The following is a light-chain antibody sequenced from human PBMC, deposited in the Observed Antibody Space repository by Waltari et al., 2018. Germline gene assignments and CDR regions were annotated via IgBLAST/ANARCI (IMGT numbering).Light chain of an antibody. CDR1: PSISTS. J-gene: IGKJ2*01. CDR3: QQYKIWPSYP. CDR2: GAP. V-gene: IGKV3-15*01. Sequence: EILMTQSPATLSVPTGERATLPCRASPSISTSLTWYQHKPGQAPRLLIYGAPTRATGIPARFSGGGSETDFTLTITGLQSEEFAVYYCQQYKIWPSYPFGQGTKLDI.